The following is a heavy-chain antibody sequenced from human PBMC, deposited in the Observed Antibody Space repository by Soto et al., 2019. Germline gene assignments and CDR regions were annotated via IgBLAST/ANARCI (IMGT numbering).Heavy chain of an antibody. J-gene: IGHJ6*02. CDR1: GYTFTTYG. V-gene: IGHV1-18*01. D-gene: IGHD2-2*02. CDR3: ARERCSSTTCYKGPFYYYGMDV. CDR2: ISAYTGIT. Sequence: ASVRVSGKASGYTFTTYGISWVRQAPGQGLEWMGWISAYTGITNYAHKLQGRVTMTTNTSTSTAYMELRSLRSDDTAVYYCARERCSSTTCYKGPFYYYGMDVWG.